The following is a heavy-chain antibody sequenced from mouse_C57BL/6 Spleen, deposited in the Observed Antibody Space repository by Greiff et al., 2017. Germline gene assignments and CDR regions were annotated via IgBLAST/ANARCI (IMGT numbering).Heavy chain of an antibody. J-gene: IGHJ1*03. CDR1: GYTFTSYW. D-gene: IGHD2-5*01. V-gene: IGHV1-52*01. CDR2: IDPSDSET. Sequence: QVQLQQPGAELVRPGSSVKLSCKASGYTFTSYWMHWVKQRPIQGLEWIGNIDPSDSETHYNQKFKDKATLTVDKSSSTAYMQLSSLTSEDSAVYYCARDYYSNYGYFDGWGTGTTVTVSS. CDR3: ARDYYSNYGYFDG.